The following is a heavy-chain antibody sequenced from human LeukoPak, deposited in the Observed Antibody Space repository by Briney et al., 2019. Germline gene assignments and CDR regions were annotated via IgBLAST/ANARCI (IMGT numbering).Heavy chain of an antibody. CDR2: VNPNSGNT. V-gene: IGHV1-8*01. D-gene: IGHD3-10*01. CDR1: GYSFSTHD. CDR3: ARGGTMVRGVNALGNYGMDV. J-gene: IGHJ6*02. Sequence: ASVKVSCKASGYSFSTHDINWVRQATGQGLEYMGWVNPNSGNTGYAQNFQGRVTMTRNTSTTTAYMELSNLRSDDTAVYYCARGGTMVRGVNALGNYGMDVWGQGTTVTVSS.